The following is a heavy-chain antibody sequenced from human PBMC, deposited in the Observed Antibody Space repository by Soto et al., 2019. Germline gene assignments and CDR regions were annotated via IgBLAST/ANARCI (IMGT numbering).Heavy chain of an antibody. J-gene: IGHJ5*02. Sequence: SETLSLTCTVSGGSISSYYWSWIRQPPGKGLEWIGYIYYSGSTNYNPSLKSRVTISVDTSKNQFSLKLSSVTAADTAVYYCARALERFLEAGWFDPWGQGTLVTVSS. CDR2: IYYSGST. CDR3: ARALERFLEAGWFDP. V-gene: IGHV4-59*01. D-gene: IGHD3-3*01. CDR1: GGSISSYY.